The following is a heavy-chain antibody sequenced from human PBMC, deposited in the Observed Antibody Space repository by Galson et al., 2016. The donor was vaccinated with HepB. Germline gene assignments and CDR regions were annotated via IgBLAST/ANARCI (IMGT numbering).Heavy chain of an antibody. J-gene: IGHJ6*02. CDR2: IYSGGNT. CDR3: ATGGGRRSKYYGMDV. D-gene: IGHD1-26*01. Sequence: SLRLSCAASGFTVSSTYMTWVRQAPGKGLEWVSGIYSGGNTYYADSVKGRFTISRDNAKNTLYLQMNSLSAEDTAVYYCATGGGRRSKYYGMDVWGHGTMVTVSS. CDR1: GFTVSSTY. V-gene: IGHV3-53*01.